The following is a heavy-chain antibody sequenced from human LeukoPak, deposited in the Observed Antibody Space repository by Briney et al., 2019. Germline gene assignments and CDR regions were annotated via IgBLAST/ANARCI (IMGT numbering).Heavy chain of an antibody. J-gene: IGHJ4*02. V-gene: IGHV3-21*01. D-gene: IGHD4-17*01. CDR3: ARDPSLGDYALAQDY. Sequence: GGSLRLSCAASGFTFSSYSMNWVRQAPGKGLEWVSSISSSSSYIYYADSVKGRFTISRDNAKNSLYLQMNSLRAEDTAVYYCARDPSLGDYALAQDYWGQGTLVTVSS. CDR1: GFTFSSYS. CDR2: ISSSSSYI.